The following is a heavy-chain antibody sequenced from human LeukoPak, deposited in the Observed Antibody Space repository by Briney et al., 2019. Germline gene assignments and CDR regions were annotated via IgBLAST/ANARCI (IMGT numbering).Heavy chain of an antibody. Sequence: GGSLRLSCAASGFTVSSSYMSWVRQAPGKGLEWVSVLYSDGTTHYADSVKGRFTISRDNSKNTLHLEMNNLKAEDTAVYFCARAAYDSNGYTANHDYWGQGTLVTVSS. V-gene: IGHV3-53*01. CDR3: ARAAYDSNGYTANHDY. D-gene: IGHD3-22*01. CDR2: LYSDGTT. J-gene: IGHJ4*02. CDR1: GFTVSSSY.